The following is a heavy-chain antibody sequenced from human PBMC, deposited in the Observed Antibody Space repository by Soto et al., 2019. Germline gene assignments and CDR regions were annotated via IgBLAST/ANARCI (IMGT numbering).Heavy chain of an antibody. Sequence: QITLKESGPTLVKPTQTLTLTCTLSGFSLSTGGVGVGWIRQSPGKALEWLAVIYWDDVKHYSPSLERRLTITQDALESEVVLKIATMDPVDTARYCCAGEGSGDCAVDYWGEGIMVTVSS. CDR2: IYWDDVK. J-gene: IGHJ4*02. D-gene: IGHD2-21*02. V-gene: IGHV2-5*02. CDR3: AGEGSGDCAVDY. CDR1: GFSLSTGGVG.